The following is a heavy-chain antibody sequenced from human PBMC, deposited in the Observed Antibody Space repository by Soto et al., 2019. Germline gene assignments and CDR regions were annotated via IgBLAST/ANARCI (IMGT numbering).Heavy chain of an antibody. V-gene: IGHV3-15*01. Sequence: GGSLRLSCAASGFTFSNAWMSWVRQAPGKGLEWVGRIKSKTDGGTTDYAAPVKGRFTISRDDSKNTLYLQMNSLKTEDTAVYYCTTDARRYSSGWYGYWGQGTLVTVSS. CDR3: TTDARRYSSGWYGY. J-gene: IGHJ4*02. CDR2: IKSKTDGGTT. D-gene: IGHD6-19*01. CDR1: GFTFSNAW.